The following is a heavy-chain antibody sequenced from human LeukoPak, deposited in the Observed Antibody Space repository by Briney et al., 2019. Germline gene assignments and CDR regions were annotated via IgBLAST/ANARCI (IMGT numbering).Heavy chain of an antibody. J-gene: IGHJ6*04. CDR2: ITIGGNN. Sequence: SETLSLTCTVSGGSISNYYWSWIRQPAGKGLEWIGRITIGGNNDYNPSLKSRVTMSADTSKNQFSLRLSSATAADTALYYCARGWYCSGGICQSSTDVWGKGTTVTVSS. V-gene: IGHV4-4*07. CDR3: ARGWYCSGGICQSSTDV. CDR1: GGSISNYY. D-gene: IGHD2-15*01.